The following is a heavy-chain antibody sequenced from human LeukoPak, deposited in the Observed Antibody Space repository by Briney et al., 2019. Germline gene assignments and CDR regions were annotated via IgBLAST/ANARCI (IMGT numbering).Heavy chain of an antibody. CDR2: ISSSGGST. J-gene: IGHJ6*03. Sequence: GGSLRLSCAASGFTLRSYDVSWVRQAPGKGLEWVSAISSSGGSTYYADSVEGRFIISRDNSENTLYLQMNSLRAEDTAVYYCAKDTHHYDSSGYYYGRQYYYYYMDVWGKGTTVTVSS. D-gene: IGHD3-22*01. CDR3: AKDTHHYDSSGYYYGRQYYYYYMDV. CDR1: GFTLRSYD. V-gene: IGHV3-23*01.